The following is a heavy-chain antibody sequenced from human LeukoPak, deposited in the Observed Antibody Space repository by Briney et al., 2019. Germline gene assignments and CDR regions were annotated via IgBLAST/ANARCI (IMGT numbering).Heavy chain of an antibody. V-gene: IGHV4-59*01. CDR3: ARGWDGIAVAGSFDY. CDR2: IYYSGST. Sequence: KPSETLSLTCTGPGGSISSYYWSWIRQPPGKGLEWIGAIYYSGSTNYNPSLTSRVTIAVDTSKNQFSLKLNSVTAADTAVYYCARGWDGIAVAGSFDYWGQGTLVTVSS. D-gene: IGHD6-19*01. CDR1: GGSISSYY. J-gene: IGHJ4*02.